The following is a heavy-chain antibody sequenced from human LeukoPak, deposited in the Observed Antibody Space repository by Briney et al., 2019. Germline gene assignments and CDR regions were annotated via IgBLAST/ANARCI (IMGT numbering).Heavy chain of an antibody. CDR1: GFSFSSYS. V-gene: IGHV3-21*03. Sequence: PGGSLRLSCAASGFSFSSYSMTWVRQAPGKGLEWVPSISSGSIYIYYADSVKGRFTISRDNSKNMLYLQMNSLRVDDTAVYYCAKISGISCWGQGTLVTVSS. J-gene: IGHJ4*02. D-gene: IGHD1-26*01. CDR3: AKISGISC. CDR2: ISSGSIYI.